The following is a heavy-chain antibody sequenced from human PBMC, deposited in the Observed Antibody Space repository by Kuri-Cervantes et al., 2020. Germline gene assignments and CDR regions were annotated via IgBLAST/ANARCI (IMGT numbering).Heavy chain of an antibody. D-gene: IGHD3-3*01. CDR3: ARVTGRRVRSYFDY. CDR2: INPNSGGT. CDR1: GYTFTGYY. V-gene: IGHV1-2*02. Sequence: ASVKVSCKASGYTFTGYYMHWVRQAPGQGLEWMGWINPNSGGTNYAQKLQGRVTMTTDTSTSTAYMELRSLRSDDTAVYYCARVTGRRVRSYFDYWGQGTLVTVSS. J-gene: IGHJ4*02.